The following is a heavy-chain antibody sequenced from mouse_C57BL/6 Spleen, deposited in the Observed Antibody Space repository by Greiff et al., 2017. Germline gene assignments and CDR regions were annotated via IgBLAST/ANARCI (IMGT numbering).Heavy chain of an antibody. Sequence: EVQLQQSGPELVKPGDSVKISCKASGYSFTGYFMNWVMQSHGKSLEWIGRINPYNGDTFYNQKFKGKATLTVDKSSSTAHMELRSLTSEDSAVYYCARSDYYGSSWYFDVGGTGTTVTVSS. V-gene: IGHV1-20*01. J-gene: IGHJ1*03. D-gene: IGHD1-1*01. CDR3: ARSDYYGSSWYFDV. CDR2: INPYNGDT. CDR1: GYSFTGYF.